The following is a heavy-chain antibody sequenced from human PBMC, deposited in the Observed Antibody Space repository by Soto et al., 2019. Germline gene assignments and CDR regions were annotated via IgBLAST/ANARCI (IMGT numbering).Heavy chain of an antibody. CDR1: GGTFSSYT. D-gene: IGHD5-12*01. Sequence: QVQLVQSGAEVKKPGSSVKVSCKASGGTFSSYTISWVRQAPGQGLEWMGRIIPILGIANYAQMFEGRVTITAEKSTSTSYMELSSLRSEDTAVYYCARDPSAYDLPAYWGQGTLVTVSS. CDR2: IIPILGIA. J-gene: IGHJ4*02. V-gene: IGHV1-69*08. CDR3: ARDPSAYDLPAY.